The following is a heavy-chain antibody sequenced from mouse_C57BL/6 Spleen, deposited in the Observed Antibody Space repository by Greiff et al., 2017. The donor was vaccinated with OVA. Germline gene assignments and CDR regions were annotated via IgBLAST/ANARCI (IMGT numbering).Heavy chain of an antibody. D-gene: IGHD2-3*01. J-gene: IGHJ2*01. CDR1: GFTFSDYY. CDR2: INYDGSST. CDR3: ARAGDGYFPFDY. Sequence: EVKLVESEGGLVQPGSSMKLSCTASGFTFSDYYMAWVRQVPEKGLEWVANINYDGSSTYYLDSLKSRFIISRDNAKNILYLQMSSLKSEDTATYYCARAGDGYFPFDYWGQGTTLTVSS. V-gene: IGHV5-16*01.